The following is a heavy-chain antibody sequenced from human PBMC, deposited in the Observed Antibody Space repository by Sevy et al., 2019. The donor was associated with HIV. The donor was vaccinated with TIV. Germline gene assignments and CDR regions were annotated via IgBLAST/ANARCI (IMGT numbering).Heavy chain of an antibody. V-gene: IGHV3-30-3*01. CDR3: ARDGGYSVNFLPSGY. CDR1: GFTFSSHA. D-gene: IGHD3-10*02. J-gene: IGHJ4*02. CDR2: MSYDGSSK. Sequence: GGSLRLSCAASGFTFSSHAMHWVRQAPGKGLEWMAAMSYDGSSKYYADSVKGRFTISRDDSKNTLYLQMSSLRAGDTAVYYCARDGGYSVNFLPSGYWGQGTLVTVSS.